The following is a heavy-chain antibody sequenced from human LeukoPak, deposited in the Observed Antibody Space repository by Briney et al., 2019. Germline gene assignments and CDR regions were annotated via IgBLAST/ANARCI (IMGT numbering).Heavy chain of an antibody. Sequence: ASVKVSCKASGYTFTTYDINWVRQAAGQGVEWMGWMNPKSGDAGYADKVQGRVAITRDTSIKTAYLELSALTSDDTAVYYCARGPFGNCGGGPCHFRDIDNWYDPWGQGTLVTVSS. D-gene: IGHD2-21*01. V-gene: IGHV1-8*03. CDR2: MNPKSGDA. CDR1: GYTFTTYD. CDR3: ARGPFGNCGGGPCHFRDIDNWYDP. J-gene: IGHJ5*02.